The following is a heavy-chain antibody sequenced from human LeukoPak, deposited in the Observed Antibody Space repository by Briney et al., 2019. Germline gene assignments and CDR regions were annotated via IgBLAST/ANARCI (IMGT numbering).Heavy chain of an antibody. Sequence: SETLSLTCTVSGGSISTYYWNWIRQPPGKGLEWIGSIYYSGSTYYNPSLKSRVTISVDTSKNQFSLKPSSVTAADTAVYYCARGYYDSSGHNWFDPWGQGTLVTVSS. V-gene: IGHV4-39*07. D-gene: IGHD3-22*01. CDR2: IYYSGST. J-gene: IGHJ5*02. CDR1: GGSISTYY. CDR3: ARGYYDSSGHNWFDP.